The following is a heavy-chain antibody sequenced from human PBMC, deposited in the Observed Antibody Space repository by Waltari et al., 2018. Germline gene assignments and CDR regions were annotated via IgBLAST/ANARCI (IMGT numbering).Heavy chain of an antibody. V-gene: IGHV4-39*07. CDR1: GGPISSRSYY. D-gene: IGHD3-3*01. CDR2: IYYSGST. Sequence: QLQLQESGPGLVKPSETLSLTCTVSGGPISSRSYYWGWIRQPPGKGLEWIGSIYYSGSTYYNPSLKSRVTISVDTSKNQFSLKLSSVTAADTAVYYCARGRLEYYDFWSGYFQGWGQGTLVTVSS. CDR3: ARGRLEYYDFWSGYFQG. J-gene: IGHJ4*02.